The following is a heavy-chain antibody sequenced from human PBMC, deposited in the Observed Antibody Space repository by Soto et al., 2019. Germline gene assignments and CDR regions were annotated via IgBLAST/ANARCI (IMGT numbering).Heavy chain of an antibody. V-gene: IGHV4-30-4*01. CDR2: IFYSGST. Sequence: QVQLQESGPGLVKPSQTLSLTCTVSGGSIISGDYYWSWIRQPPGKGLEWIGYIFYSGSTFYNPSLKTRLTISVDTSKDQFSLKLNSVTAADTVVYYCASYYGSERRGFDYWGQGTLVTVSS. D-gene: IGHD3-10*01. J-gene: IGHJ4*02. CDR3: ASYYGSERRGFDY. CDR1: GGSIISGDYY.